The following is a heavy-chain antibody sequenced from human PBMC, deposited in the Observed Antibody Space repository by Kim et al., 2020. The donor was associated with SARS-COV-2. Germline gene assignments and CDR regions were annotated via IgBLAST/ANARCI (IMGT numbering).Heavy chain of an antibody. CDR3: ATDITPIPNWNYGGGYGMDV. CDR2: FDPEDGET. J-gene: IGHJ6*02. CDR1: GYTLTELS. D-gene: IGHD1-7*01. V-gene: IGHV1-24*01. Sequence: ASVKVSCKVSGYTLTELSMHWVRQAPGKGLEWMGGFDPEDGETIYAQKFQGRVTMTEDTSTDTAYMELSSLRSEDTAVYYCATDITPIPNWNYGGGYGMDVWGQGTTVTVSS.